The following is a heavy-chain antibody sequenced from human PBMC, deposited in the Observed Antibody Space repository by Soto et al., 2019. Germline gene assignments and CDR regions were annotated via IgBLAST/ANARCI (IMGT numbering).Heavy chain of an antibody. D-gene: IGHD3-9*01. J-gene: IGHJ3*02. CDR3: ARVSRDYDILTGYYTDGAFDI. CDR1: GFTFSSYW. CDR2: IKQDGSEK. Sequence: GGSLRLSCAASGFTFSSYWMSWVRQAPGKGLEWVANIKQDGSEKYYVGSVKGRFTIARDNAKNSLYLQMNSLRAEDTAVYYCARVSRDYDILTGYYTDGAFDIWGQGTMVTVSS. V-gene: IGHV3-7*05.